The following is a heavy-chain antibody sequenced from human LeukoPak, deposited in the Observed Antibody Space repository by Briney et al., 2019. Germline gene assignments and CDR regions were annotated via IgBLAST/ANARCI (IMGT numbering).Heavy chain of an antibody. D-gene: IGHD6-25*01. Sequence: SETLSLTCAVYGGSFSGYYWSWIRQPPGKGLEWIGEINHSGSTNYNPSLKSRVTISVDTSKNQFSLKLSSVTAADTAVYYCAGGPGYSSGWFDPWGQGTLVTVSS. CDR3: AGGPGYSSGWFDP. J-gene: IGHJ5*02. CDR1: GGSFSGYY. CDR2: INHSGST. V-gene: IGHV4-34*01.